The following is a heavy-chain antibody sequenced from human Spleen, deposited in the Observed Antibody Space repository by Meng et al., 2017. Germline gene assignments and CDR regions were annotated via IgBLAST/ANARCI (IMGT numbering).Heavy chain of an antibody. Sequence: QVQLQQWGAGLLKPSETLSLPCAVYGGSFSGYYWSWIRQPPGKDLEWIGEINHSGSTHYNPSLTSRVSISVDTSKNQFSLKLTSVTAADTAMYYCARGRGYNSQLYNWFDPWGQGTLVTVSS. CDR1: GGSFSGYY. CDR3: ARGRGYNSQLYNWFDP. CDR2: INHSGST. V-gene: IGHV4-34*01. J-gene: IGHJ5*02. D-gene: IGHD3-10*01.